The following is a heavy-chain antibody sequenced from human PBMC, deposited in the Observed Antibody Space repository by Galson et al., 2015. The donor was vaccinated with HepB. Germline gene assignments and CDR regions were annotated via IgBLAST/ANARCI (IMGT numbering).Heavy chain of an antibody. Sequence: ETLSLTCAVYGGSFSGYYWTWIRQSPGKGLEWIGEINNGGGTNCNPSLRSRVIMSVDPSERQISLKLRSVTAADTAVYYCARDRYYHDSSGYYNLNWFAPWGQGTLVIVSS. CDR1: GGSFSGYY. V-gene: IGHV4-34*01. J-gene: IGHJ5*02. CDR3: ARDRYYHDSSGYYNLNWFAP. CDR2: INNGGGT. D-gene: IGHD3-22*01.